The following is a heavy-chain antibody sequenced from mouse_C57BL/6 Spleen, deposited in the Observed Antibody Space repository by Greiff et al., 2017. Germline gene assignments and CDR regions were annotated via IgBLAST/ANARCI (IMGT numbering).Heavy chain of an antibody. J-gene: IGHJ4*01. CDR3: ARDYYGSSPYYAMDY. Sequence: VQLQQSGPELVKPGASVKISCKASGYAFSSSWMNWVKQRPGKGLEWIGRIYPGDGDTNYNGKFKGKATLTADTSSSTAYMQLSSLTSEDSAVYFCARDYYGSSPYYAMDYWGQGTSVTVSS. D-gene: IGHD1-1*01. CDR2: IYPGDGDT. CDR1: GYAFSSSW. V-gene: IGHV1-82*01.